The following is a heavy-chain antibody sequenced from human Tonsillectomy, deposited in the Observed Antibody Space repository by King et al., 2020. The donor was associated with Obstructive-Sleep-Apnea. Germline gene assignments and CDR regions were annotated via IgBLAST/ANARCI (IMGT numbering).Heavy chain of an antibody. J-gene: IGHJ4*02. Sequence: LQLQESGPGLVKPSETLSLTCTVSGGSISSSSYYWGWIRQPPGKGLEWIGSIYYSGSTYYNPSLKSRVTISVDTSKNQFSLKLSPVTAADTAVYYCARLEDGGAVAGTSFDYWGQGTLVTVSS. CDR3: ARLEDGGAVAGTSFDY. D-gene: IGHD6-19*01. V-gene: IGHV4-39*01. CDR1: GGSISSSSYY. CDR2: IYYSGST.